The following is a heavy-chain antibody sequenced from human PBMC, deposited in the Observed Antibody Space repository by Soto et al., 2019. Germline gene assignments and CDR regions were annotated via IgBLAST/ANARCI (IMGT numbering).Heavy chain of an antibody. CDR1: GFTFSSYG. V-gene: IGHV3-30*18. Sequence: QVQLVESGGGVVQPGRSLRLSCAASGFTFSSYGMHWVRQAPGKGLEWVAVISYDGSNKYYADSVKGRFTISRDNSKNTLYLQMNSLRAEDTAVYYCAKVMPVGAVAPPFDYWGQGTLVTVSS. D-gene: IGHD6-19*01. J-gene: IGHJ4*02. CDR2: ISYDGSNK. CDR3: AKVMPVGAVAPPFDY.